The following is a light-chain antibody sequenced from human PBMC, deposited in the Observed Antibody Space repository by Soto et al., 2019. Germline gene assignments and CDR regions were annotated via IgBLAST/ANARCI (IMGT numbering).Light chain of an antibody. CDR1: QSVSSYY. V-gene: IGKV3-20*01. J-gene: IGKJ1*01. CDR2: AAS. CDR3: QQCGSSPWT. Sequence: EIVLTQSPGTLSLSPGERATLSCRASQSVSSYYLAWYQQKPGQAPRLLIYAASSRATGIPDRFSGGGSGTDFTLTISRLEPEDFAVDYCQQCGSSPWTFGQGTKVDIK.